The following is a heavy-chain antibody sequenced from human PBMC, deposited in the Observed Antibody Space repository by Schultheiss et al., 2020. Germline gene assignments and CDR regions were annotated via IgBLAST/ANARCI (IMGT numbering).Heavy chain of an antibody. J-gene: IGHJ4*02. V-gene: IGHV3-30-3*01. CDR1: GFTFSSYW. D-gene: IGHD1-14*01. CDR3: ARERKRIFDY. Sequence: GGSLRLSCAASGFTFSSYWMHWVRQAPGKGLEWVAVISYDGSNKYYADSVKGRFTISRDNSKNTLYLQMNSLRAEDTAVYYCARERKRIFDYWGQGTLVTVSS. CDR2: ISYDGSNK.